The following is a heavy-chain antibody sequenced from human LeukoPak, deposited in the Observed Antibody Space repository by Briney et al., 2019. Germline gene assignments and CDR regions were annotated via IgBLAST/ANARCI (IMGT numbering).Heavy chain of an antibody. CDR2: IYHSGST. CDR1: GYSISSGYY. V-gene: IGHV4-38-2*02. J-gene: IGHJ5*02. CDR3: ARAQYYDSSGYNNWFDP. D-gene: IGHD3-22*01. Sequence: SETLSLTCTVSGYSISSGYYWGWIRQPPGKGLEWIGSIYHSGSTYYNPSLKSRVTISVDTSKNQFSLKLSSVTAADTAVYYCARAQYYDSSGYNNWFDPWGQGTLVTVSS.